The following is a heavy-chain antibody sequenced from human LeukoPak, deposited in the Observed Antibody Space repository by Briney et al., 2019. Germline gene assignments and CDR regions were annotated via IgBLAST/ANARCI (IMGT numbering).Heavy chain of an antibody. CDR1: GYTFTGYY. J-gene: IGHJ3*02. CDR2: TNPNSGGT. D-gene: IGHD4-17*01. V-gene: IGHV1-2*02. CDR3: ASTTPTTVTYDAFDI. Sequence: GASVKVSCKASGYTFTGYYMHWVRQAPGQGLEWMGWTNPNSGGTNYAQKFQGRVTMTRDTSISTAYMELSRLRSDDTAVYYCASTTPTTVTYDAFDIWGQGTMVTVSS.